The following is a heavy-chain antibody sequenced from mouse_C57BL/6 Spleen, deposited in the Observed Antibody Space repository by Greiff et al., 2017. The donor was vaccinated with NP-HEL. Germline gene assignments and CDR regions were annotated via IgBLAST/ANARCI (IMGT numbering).Heavy chain of an antibody. V-gene: IGHV1-55*01. CDR2: IYPGSGST. D-gene: IGHD2-1*01. CDR3: AREGDGNYEAWFAY. Sequence: VQLQQPGAELVKPGASVKMSCKASGYTFTSYWITWVKQRPGQGLEWIGDIYPGSGSTNYNEKFKSKATLTVDTSSSTAYMQLSSLTSEDSAVYYCAREGDGNYEAWFAYWGQGTLVTVSA. J-gene: IGHJ3*01. CDR1: GYTFTSYW.